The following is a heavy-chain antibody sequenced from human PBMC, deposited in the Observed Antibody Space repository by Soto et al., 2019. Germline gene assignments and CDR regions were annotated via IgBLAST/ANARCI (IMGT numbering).Heavy chain of an antibody. CDR3: ARDRGVVTSGSAYYFDY. Sequence: QVQLVQSGPEVKKPGASVKVSCKATGYTFRSYGVTWVRQAPGQGLEWMGWISGYNGNTEYAQKRQGRVTMTTDTSTSTVYMELRSLGSADTAVYYCARDRGVVTSGSAYYFDYWGQGTLVTVSS. CDR2: ISGYNGNT. J-gene: IGHJ4*02. CDR1: GYTFRSYG. D-gene: IGHD2-2*01. V-gene: IGHV1-18*01.